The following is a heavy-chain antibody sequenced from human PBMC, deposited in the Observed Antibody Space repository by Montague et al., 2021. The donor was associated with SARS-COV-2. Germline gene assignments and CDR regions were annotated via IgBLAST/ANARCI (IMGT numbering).Heavy chain of an antibody. V-gene: IGHV4-38-2*02. J-gene: IGHJ4*02. D-gene: IGHD2-21*02. CDR3: ARRRVTRAGFDY. CDR2: NYLHGNA. CDR1: GYFIGTGYY. Sequence: SETLSLTCSVSGYFIGTGYYWGWIRQSPGKGLEWIGSNYLHGNAYYNPSLNSRVTISVDTSNNQFSLRLTSVTTADTAVHYCARRRVTRAGFDYWGQGIRVIVSS.